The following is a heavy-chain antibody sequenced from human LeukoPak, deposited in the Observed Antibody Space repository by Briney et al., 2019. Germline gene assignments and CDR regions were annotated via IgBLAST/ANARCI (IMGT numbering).Heavy chain of an antibody. D-gene: IGHD2/OR15-2a*01. CDR2: ISGSSSTI. Sequence: GGSLRLSCAASGFTFSSYSMNWVRQAPGKGLEWVSYISGSSSTIYYADSVKGRFTISRDNAKNSLYLQMNSLRAEDTAVYYCARDRRNMGGQGTLVTVSS. V-gene: IGHV3-48*01. CDR1: GFTFSSYS. J-gene: IGHJ4*02. CDR3: ARDRRNM.